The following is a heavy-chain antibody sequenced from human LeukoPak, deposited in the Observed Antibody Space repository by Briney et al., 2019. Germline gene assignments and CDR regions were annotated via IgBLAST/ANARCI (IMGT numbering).Heavy chain of an antibody. Sequence: PGGSLRLTCAASGFTFDDYGMSWVRQAPGKGLEWVSGINWDGGSTGYADSVKGRFTISRDNAKNSLYLQMNSLRAEDTALYFCAGGRITIFGVAHYPPHYGVPPHEFDYWGQGTLVTVSS. CDR1: GFTFDDYG. D-gene: IGHD3-3*01. J-gene: IGHJ4*02. CDR3: AGGRITIFGVAHYPPHYGVPPHEFDY. CDR2: INWDGGST. V-gene: IGHV3-20*04.